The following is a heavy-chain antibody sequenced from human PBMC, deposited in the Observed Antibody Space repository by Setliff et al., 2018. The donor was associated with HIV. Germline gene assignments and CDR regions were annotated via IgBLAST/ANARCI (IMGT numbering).Heavy chain of an antibody. V-gene: IGHV4-31*02. Sequence: PSETLSLTCTVSGGSISSGGYYWSWIRQHPGKGLEWIGYIYYSGSTYYNPSLKRRVTISIDTSKNQFSLKLSSVTAADTAVYYCARGLVVVTDSDYDTNYYYYYYMDVWGKGTTVTVSS. CDR3: ARGLVVVTDSDYDTNYYYYYYMDV. J-gene: IGHJ6*03. D-gene: IGHD5-12*01. CDR2: IYYSGST. CDR1: GGSISSGGYY.